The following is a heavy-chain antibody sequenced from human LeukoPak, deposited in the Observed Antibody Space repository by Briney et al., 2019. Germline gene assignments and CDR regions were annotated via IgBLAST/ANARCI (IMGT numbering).Heavy chain of an antibody. CDR1: GGSISSYY. CDR3: AAWKGYSGYDFFDY. V-gene: IGHV4-4*07. J-gene: IGHJ4*02. D-gene: IGHD5-12*01. CDR2: IYTSGST. Sequence: SETLSLTCTVSGGSISSYYWSWIRQPAGKGLDWIGRIYTSGSTNYNPSLKSRVTMSVDTSKNQFSLKLSSVTAADTAVYYCAAWKGYSGYDFFDYWGQGTLVTVSS.